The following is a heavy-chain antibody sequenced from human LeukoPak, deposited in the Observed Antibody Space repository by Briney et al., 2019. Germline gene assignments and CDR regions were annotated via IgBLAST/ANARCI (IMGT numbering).Heavy chain of an antibody. V-gene: IGHV4-34*01. CDR1: GGSFSGYY. Sequence: SETLPLTCAVYGGSFSGYYWSWIRQPPGKGLEWIGEINHSGSTNYNPSLKSRVTISVDTSKNQFSLKLSSVTAADTAVYYCARGATRKDRRWEKYGMDVWGKGTTVTVSS. CDR2: INHSGST. D-gene: IGHD1-26*01. CDR3: ARGATRKDRRWEKYGMDV. J-gene: IGHJ6*04.